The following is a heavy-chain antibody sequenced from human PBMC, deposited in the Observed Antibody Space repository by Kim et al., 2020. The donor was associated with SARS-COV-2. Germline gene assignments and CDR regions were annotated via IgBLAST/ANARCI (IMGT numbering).Heavy chain of an antibody. V-gene: IGHV3-23*01. CDR2: ISVGGAT. J-gene: IGHJ4*02. D-gene: IGHD5-18*01. CDR3: CPAPRMVTAQLTDY. CDR1: GFTFSSYT. Sequence: GGSLRLSCAASGFTFSSYTMRWVRQAPGKGLEWVSGISVGGATYYAAPVMGRLTTISDNSTNTAFLQLNSMLATDTAAFYYCPAPRMVTAQLTDYCDQGT.